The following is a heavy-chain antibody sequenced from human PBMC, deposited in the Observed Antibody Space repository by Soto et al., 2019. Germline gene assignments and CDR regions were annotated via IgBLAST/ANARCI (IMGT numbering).Heavy chain of an antibody. J-gene: IGHJ6*02. CDR3: ASSSLYCMDV. V-gene: IGHV4-4*07. Sequence: SETLSLTCTVSGGSSSDYYWIWVRQPAGKGLEWIGHIYRSGSTKYNPALKGRVTMSLDTSKNQFSLKLTSVTAADTAVYYCASSSLYCMDVWGQGTTVTVSS. CDR2: IYRSGST. CDR1: GGSSSDYY.